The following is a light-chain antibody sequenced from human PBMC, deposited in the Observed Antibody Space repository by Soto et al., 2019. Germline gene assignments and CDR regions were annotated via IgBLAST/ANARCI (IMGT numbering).Light chain of an antibody. J-gene: IGKJ4*01. Sequence: EIVMTQSPATLSVSPGEGATLSCRASQGVSGNLAWYQQKPGQAPRLLIYGASTRATGIPARFSGSGSGTAFTLTISSLQSEDFAVYYCQQRTNWSSVTFGGGAKVDIK. V-gene: IGKV3-15*01. CDR1: QGVSGN. CDR3: QQRTNWSSVT. CDR2: GAS.